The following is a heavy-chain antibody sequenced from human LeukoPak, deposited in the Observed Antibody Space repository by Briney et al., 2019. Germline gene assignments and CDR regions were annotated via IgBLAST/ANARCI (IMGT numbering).Heavy chain of an antibody. D-gene: IGHD6-13*01. Sequence: SETLSLTCTVSGGSISSSSYYWGWIRQPPGKGLEWRGSIYYSGSTYYNPSLKSRVTISVDTSKNQFSLKLSSVTPADTAVYYCARHADSSSWYSPGFDYWGQGTLVTVSS. CDR1: GGSISSSSYY. J-gene: IGHJ4*02. V-gene: IGHV4-39*01. CDR3: ARHADSSSWYSPGFDY. CDR2: IYYSGST.